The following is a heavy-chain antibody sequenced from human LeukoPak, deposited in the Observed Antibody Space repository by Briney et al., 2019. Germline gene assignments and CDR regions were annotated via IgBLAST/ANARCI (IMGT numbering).Heavy chain of an antibody. CDR3: AKGSKGGMIVPGERPKYFQN. D-gene: IGHD3-10*01. Sequence: GASVKVSCKTSGYTFIGYYMHWVRQAPGQGLEWMGWINPKNGGANYAPRFQGRVTMTRDRSISTVYMELTGLTSDDTAVYYCAKGSKGGMIVPGERPKYFQNWGQGTLVTVSS. J-gene: IGHJ1*01. CDR1: GYTFIGYY. V-gene: IGHV1-2*07. CDR2: INPKNGGA.